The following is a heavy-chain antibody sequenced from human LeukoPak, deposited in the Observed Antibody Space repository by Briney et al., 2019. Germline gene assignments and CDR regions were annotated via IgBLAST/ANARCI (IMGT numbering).Heavy chain of an antibody. Sequence: PSETLSLTCTVSGGSVSSYYWSWIRQPPGKGLEWIGYIYYSGSTNYNPSLKSRVTISVDTSKNQFSLKLSSVTAADTAMYYCARLVVSSTEAFFDYWGRGTLVTVYS. V-gene: IGHV4-59*08. CDR1: GGSVSSYY. CDR3: ARLVVSSTEAFFDY. CDR2: IYYSGST. D-gene: IGHD2-15*01. J-gene: IGHJ4*02.